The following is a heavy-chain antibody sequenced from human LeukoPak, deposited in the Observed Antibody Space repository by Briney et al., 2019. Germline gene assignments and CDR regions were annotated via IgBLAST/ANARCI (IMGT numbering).Heavy chain of an antibody. V-gene: IGHV1-18*01. D-gene: IGHD6-19*01. Sequence: ASVKVSCKASGYTFTSYGISWVRQAPGQGLEWMGWISAYNGNTNYAQELQGRVTMTTDTSTSTAYLEVRSLRSDDTAVYYCARGGGLVPGTWFDPWGQGTLVTVSS. J-gene: IGHJ5*02. CDR2: ISAYNGNT. CDR1: GYTFTSYG. CDR3: ARGGGLVPGTWFDP.